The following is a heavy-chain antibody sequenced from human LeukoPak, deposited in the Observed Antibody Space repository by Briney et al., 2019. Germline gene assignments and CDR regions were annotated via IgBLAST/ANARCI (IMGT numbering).Heavy chain of an antibody. CDR3: ARREPTGCSGTSCFAGPVGN. V-gene: IGHV1-69*13. CDR1: GGTFSSYA. Sequence: SVKVSCKASGGTFSSYAISWVRQAPGQGLEWMGGIIPIFGTANYAQKFQGRVTITADESTSTAYMELSSLRSEDTAVYYCARREPTGCSGTSCFAGPVGNWGQGTLVTVSS. J-gene: IGHJ4*02. CDR2: IIPIFGTA. D-gene: IGHD2-2*01.